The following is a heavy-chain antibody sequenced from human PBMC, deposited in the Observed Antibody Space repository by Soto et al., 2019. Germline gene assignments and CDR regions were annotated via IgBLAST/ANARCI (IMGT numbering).Heavy chain of an antibody. CDR2: ISSDGSNK. CDR3: ARVAIFGVVATYGMDV. D-gene: IGHD3-3*01. CDR1: GFTFSSYA. V-gene: IGHV3-30-3*01. Sequence: QVQLVESGGGVVQPGRSLRLSCAASGFTFSSYAMHWVRQAPGKGLECVAVISSDGSNKSYADSVKGRFTISRDNSKNTLYLQMNGLRAEDTAVYYCARVAIFGVVATYGMDVWGQGTTVTVSS. J-gene: IGHJ6*02.